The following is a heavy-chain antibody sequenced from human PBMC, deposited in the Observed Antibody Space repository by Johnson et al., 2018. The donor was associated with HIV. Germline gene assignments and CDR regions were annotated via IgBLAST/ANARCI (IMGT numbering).Heavy chain of an antibody. J-gene: IGHJ3*02. CDR3: ARVRLLWFRELWPHDAFDI. Sequence: QVQLVESGGGVVQPGGSLRLSCAASGFTFSNYGMHWVRQAPGKGLEWVAVISFDGTTIYYANSAEGRFTISRDNSRDTLSLQMNGLRVEDTALYYCARVRLLWFRELWPHDAFDIWGQGTKVTVSS. V-gene: IGHV3-30*19. D-gene: IGHD3-10*01. CDR2: ISFDGTTI. CDR1: GFTFSNYG.